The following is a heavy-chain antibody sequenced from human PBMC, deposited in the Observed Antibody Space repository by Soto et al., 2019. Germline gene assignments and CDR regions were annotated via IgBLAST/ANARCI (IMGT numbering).Heavy chain of an antibody. CDR1: GGTFSSYA. CDR2: IIPIFGTA. D-gene: IGHD5-12*01. J-gene: IGHJ5*02. V-gene: IGHV1-69*06. CDR3: ARDVRRDGYNYWFDP. Sequence: SVKVSCKASGGTFSSYAISWVRQAPGQGLEWMGGIIPIFGTANYAQKFQGRVAITADKSTSTAYMELSSLRSEDTAVYYCARDVRRDGYNYWFDPWGQGTLVTVSS.